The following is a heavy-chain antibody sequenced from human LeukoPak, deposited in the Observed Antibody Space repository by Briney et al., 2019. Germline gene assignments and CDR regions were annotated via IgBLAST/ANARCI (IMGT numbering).Heavy chain of an antibody. J-gene: IGHJ4*02. V-gene: IGHV1-18*01. CDR3: ARDLVGIAARPNYFDY. CDR2: ISAYNGNT. Sequence: GAPVKVSCKASGYTFTSYGISWVRQAPGHGLEWMGWISAYNGNTNYAQKLQGRVTMTTDTSTSTAYMELRSLRSDDTAVYYCARDLVGIAARPNYFDYWGQGTLVTVSS. CDR1: GYTFTSYG. D-gene: IGHD6-6*01.